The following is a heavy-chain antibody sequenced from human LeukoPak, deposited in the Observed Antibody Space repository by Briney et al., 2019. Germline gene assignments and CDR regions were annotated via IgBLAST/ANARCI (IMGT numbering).Heavy chain of an antibody. D-gene: IGHD1-26*01. CDR2: IIPIFGIA. Sequence: SVKVSCKASGGTFSSYAISWVRQAPGQGLEWMGRIIPIFGIANYAQKFQGRVTITADKSTSTAYMELSSLRSEDTAVYYCARDSGSHSPYFDYWGQGTLDTVSS. CDR3: ARDSGSHSPYFDY. CDR1: GGTFSSYA. J-gene: IGHJ4*02. V-gene: IGHV1-69*04.